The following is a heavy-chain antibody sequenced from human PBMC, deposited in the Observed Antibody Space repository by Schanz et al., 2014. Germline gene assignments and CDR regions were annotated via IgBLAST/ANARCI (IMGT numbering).Heavy chain of an antibody. V-gene: IGHV3-74*02. CDR1: GFTFSTYA. CDR3: ARPLGPNYYYYGLDV. J-gene: IGHJ6*02. CDR2: INSDGSTT. Sequence: VRLVESGGGVVQPGRSLRLSCAASGFTFSTYAMHWVRQAPGKGLVWVSRINSDGSTTIYADSVKGRFTISRDNAKNTLYLQMNSLRAEDTAVYYCARPLGPNYYYYGLDVWGQGTTVTVSS.